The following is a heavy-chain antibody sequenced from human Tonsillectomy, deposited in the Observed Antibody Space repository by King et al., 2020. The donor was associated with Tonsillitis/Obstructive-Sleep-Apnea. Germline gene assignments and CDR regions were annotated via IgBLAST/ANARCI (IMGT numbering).Heavy chain of an antibody. J-gene: IGHJ6*03. CDR3: ARRYVYYRYYYFYHLDV. D-gene: IGHD3-10*01. V-gene: IGHV4-59*12. Sequence: QLQESGPGLVKPSETLSLICTVSGGSISNFYWSWIRQPPGKGLEWIGYISDSGNTNYNHSLKTRVTISFDTSKNQLSLRLTSVTAADTAVYYCARRYVYYRYYYFYHLDVWGKGTTVTVSS. CDR2: ISDSGNT. CDR1: GGSISNFY.